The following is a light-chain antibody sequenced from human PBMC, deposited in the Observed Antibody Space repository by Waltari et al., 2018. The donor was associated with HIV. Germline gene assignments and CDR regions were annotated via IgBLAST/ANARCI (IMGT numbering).Light chain of an antibody. Sequence: YELTQSPSVSVSPGPTATINCFGDALPNPFAYWYQPKPGQAPVLQNSKDKERPSGIPDRFSGCGSGRTVNLTISGVRAEDEADYYCQSTDITGTYAVFGPGTKVTVV. CDR2: KDK. V-gene: IGLV3-25*03. J-gene: IGLJ1*01. CDR3: QSTDITGTYAV. CDR1: ALPNPF.